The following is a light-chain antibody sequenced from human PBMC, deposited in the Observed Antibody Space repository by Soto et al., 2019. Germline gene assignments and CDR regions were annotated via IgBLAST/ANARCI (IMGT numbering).Light chain of an antibody. CDR1: QSVTTF. CDR2: DAS. Sequence: EVGFTQSPDTLSLSPGERAPLSCRASQSVTTFLVWYQQRPGQAPRLLIHDASHRAAGIPARFSGSGFGTDFTLTISSLEPEDAAVYYCQQRSNWPPITFGQGTRLE. CDR3: QQRSNWPPIT. J-gene: IGKJ5*01. V-gene: IGKV3-11*01.